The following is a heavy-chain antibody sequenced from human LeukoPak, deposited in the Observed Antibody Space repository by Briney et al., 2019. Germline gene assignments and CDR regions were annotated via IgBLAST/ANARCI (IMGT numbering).Heavy chain of an antibody. CDR2: IIPIFGTA. CDR3: ARALLVNKVVVIVDAFDI. Sequence: SVKVSCKASGGTFSSYAISWVRQAPGQGLEWMGGIIPIFGTANYAQKFQGRVTITTDESTSTAYMELSSLRSEDTAVYYCARALLVNKVVVIVDAFDIWGQGTMVTVSS. J-gene: IGHJ3*02. D-gene: IGHD2-21*01. CDR1: GGTFSSYA. V-gene: IGHV1-69*05.